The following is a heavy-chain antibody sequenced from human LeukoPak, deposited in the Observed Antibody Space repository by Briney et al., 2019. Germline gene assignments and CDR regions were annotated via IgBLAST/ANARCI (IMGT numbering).Heavy chain of an antibody. CDR3: ARDYDTGAFDI. Sequence: GGSLRLSCAASGFTFSSYWMHWVRQAPGKGLVWVSRINTDGSSTSYADSVKGRFTISRDNAKNTLYLQMNSLRAEDTAVYYCARDYDTGAFDIWGQGTMVTVSS. J-gene: IGHJ3*02. V-gene: IGHV3-74*01. D-gene: IGHD3-16*01. CDR1: GFTFSSYW. CDR2: INTDGSST.